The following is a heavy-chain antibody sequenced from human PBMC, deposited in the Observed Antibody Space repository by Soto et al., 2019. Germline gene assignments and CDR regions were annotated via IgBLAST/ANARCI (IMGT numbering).Heavy chain of an antibody. Sequence: GGSLRLSCAASGFTFSSYGMHWVRQAPGKGLEWVVRIKSRIDGETTDYAAPVQGRFTISRDDSKNTLYLQMNNLKTEDTAVYYCATGVLPPDYWGQGTLVTVSS. CDR3: ATGVLPPDY. D-gene: IGHD2-2*01. CDR2: IKSRIDGETT. CDR1: GFTFSSYG. V-gene: IGHV3-15*01. J-gene: IGHJ4*02.